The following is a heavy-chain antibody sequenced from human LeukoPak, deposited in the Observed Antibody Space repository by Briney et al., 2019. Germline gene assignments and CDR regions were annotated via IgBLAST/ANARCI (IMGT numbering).Heavy chain of an antibody. CDR1: GGSFSSYA. CDR3: AGLGYCSSTSCPYTW. J-gene: IGHJ4*02. V-gene: IGHV1-69*05. CDR2: IIPIFGTA. D-gene: IGHD2-2*01. Sequence: SVKVSCKASGGSFSSYAISWVRQAPGQGLEWMGGIIPIFGTANCAQKFQGRVTITTDESTSTAYMELSSLRSEDTAVYYCAGLGYCSSTSCPYTWWGQGTLVTVSS.